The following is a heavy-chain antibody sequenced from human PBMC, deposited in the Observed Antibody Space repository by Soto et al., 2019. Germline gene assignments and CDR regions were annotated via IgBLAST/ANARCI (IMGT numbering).Heavy chain of an antibody. D-gene: IGHD3-10*01. CDR2: IYSGGST. J-gene: IGHJ4*02. CDR1: GLTVSSNY. V-gene: IGHV3-66*01. Sequence: EVQLVESGGGLVQPGGSLRLCCAASGLTVSSNYMSWVRQAPGKGLEWVSVIYSGGSTYYADSVKGRFTISRDNSKNTLYLQMNSLRAEDTAVYYCARDFYYYGSGTMGGYFDYWGQGTLVTVSS. CDR3: ARDFYYYGSGTMGGYFDY.